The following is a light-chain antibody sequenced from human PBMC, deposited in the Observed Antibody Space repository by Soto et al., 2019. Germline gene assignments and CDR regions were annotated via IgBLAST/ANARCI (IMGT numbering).Light chain of an antibody. Sequence: EIVMTQSPVTLSVSPGERVTLSCRASQNVNINLAWYQQRPGQAPRVLIYGASNRASGIPDRFSGSGSGKAFPLTTSSRDPNDLALYYCQRYKDGPPLTSGGGTREET. J-gene: IGKJ4*01. CDR2: GAS. CDR1: QNVNIN. V-gene: IGKV3D-15*01. CDR3: QRYKDGPPLT.